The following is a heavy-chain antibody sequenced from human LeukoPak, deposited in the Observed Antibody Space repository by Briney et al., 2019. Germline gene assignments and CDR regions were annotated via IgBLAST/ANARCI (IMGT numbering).Heavy chain of an antibody. CDR1: GFTFSSYS. J-gene: IGHJ4*02. CDR2: ISSSSYI. Sequence: GGSLRLSCAASGFTFSSYSMNWGRRAPGKGREWGSSISSSSYIYYADSVKGRFTISRDNAKNSLYLQMNSVRAEDTAVYYCARGSSSTSCYRDWGQGTLVTVSS. V-gene: IGHV3-21*01. CDR3: ARGSSSTSCYRD. D-gene: IGHD2-2*02.